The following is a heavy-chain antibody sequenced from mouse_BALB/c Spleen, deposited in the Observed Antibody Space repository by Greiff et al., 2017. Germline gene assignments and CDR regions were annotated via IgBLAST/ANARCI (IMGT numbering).Heavy chain of an antibody. D-gene: IGHD1-1*01. J-gene: IGHJ4*01. Sequence: VQLQQSGAELVRPGTSVKVSCKASGYAFTNYLIEWVKQRPGQGLEWIGVINPGSGGTNYNEKFKGKATLTADKSSSTAYMQLSSLTSDDSAVYFCARDYYYGSSYAMDYWGQGTSVTVSS. V-gene: IGHV1-54*01. CDR3: ARDYYYGSSYAMDY. CDR2: INPGSGGT. CDR1: GYAFTNYL.